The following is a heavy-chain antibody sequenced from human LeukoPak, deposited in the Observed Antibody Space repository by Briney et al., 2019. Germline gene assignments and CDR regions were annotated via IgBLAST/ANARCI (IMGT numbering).Heavy chain of an antibody. CDR2: IKSKTDGGTT. J-gene: IGHJ4*02. CDR3: TTRGSDSGCPFF. D-gene: IGHD3-10*01. CDR1: RFTFSNAW. Sequence: GGSLRLSCAASRFTFSNAWMVWVRQAPGKGLEWVGRIKSKTDGGTTDYAAPVKGRFTISRDDSKNTLYLEMNSLKTEDTAVYYCTTRGSDSGCPFFWGQGTLVTVSS. V-gene: IGHV3-15*01.